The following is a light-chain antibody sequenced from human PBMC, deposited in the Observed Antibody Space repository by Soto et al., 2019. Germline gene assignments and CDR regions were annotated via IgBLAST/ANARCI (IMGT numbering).Light chain of an antibody. CDR3: GTWDSSLSVWV. CDR2: DNN. CDR1: SSNTGNNY. V-gene: IGLV1-51*01. J-gene: IGLJ3*02. Sequence: QSVLTQPPSVSAAPGQKVTISCSGSSSNTGNNYVSWYQQLPGTAPKLLIYDNNKRPSGIPDRFSGSKSGTSATLGIAGLQTGDEADYYCGTWDSSLSVWVFGGGTKVTVL.